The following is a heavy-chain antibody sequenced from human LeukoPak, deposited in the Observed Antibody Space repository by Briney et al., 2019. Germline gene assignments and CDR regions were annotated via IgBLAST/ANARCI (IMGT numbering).Heavy chain of an antibody. D-gene: IGHD3-16*02. Sequence: PGGSLRLSCAASGFTFSTYWMHWVRQVPGKGLVWVSRISSDGANANYADSVKGRFTISRDNAKNSLYLQMNSLRAEDTAVYYCARDLGVIVHPSDYWGQGTLVTVSS. CDR1: GFTFSTYW. V-gene: IGHV3-74*01. CDR2: ISSDGANA. J-gene: IGHJ4*02. CDR3: ARDLGVIVHPSDY.